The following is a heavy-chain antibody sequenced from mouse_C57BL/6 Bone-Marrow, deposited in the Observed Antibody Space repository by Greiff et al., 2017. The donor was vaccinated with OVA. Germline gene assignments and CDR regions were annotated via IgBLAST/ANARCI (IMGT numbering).Heavy chain of an antibody. D-gene: IGHD2-3*01. CDR3: SKSRDGYPSWFAY. V-gene: IGHV1-39*01. J-gene: IGHJ3*01. CDR1: GYSFTDYN. CDR2: INPNYCTT. Sequence: EVQLQQSGPELVKPGASVKISCKASGYSFTDYNMNWVKQSHGKSLEWIGVINPNYCTTSYNQKFKGKATLTVEQSSSTANMQLNLLTSEDSAVYYCSKSRDGYPSWFAYWGQGTLVTVSA.